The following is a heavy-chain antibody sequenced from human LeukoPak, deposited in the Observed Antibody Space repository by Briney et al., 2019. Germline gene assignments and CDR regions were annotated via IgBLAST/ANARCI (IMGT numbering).Heavy chain of an antibody. J-gene: IGHJ3*02. CDR2: ISGSGEST. V-gene: IGHV3-23*01. D-gene: IGHD2-15*01. Sequence: GGSLRLSCVGSGFSFSSYGMTWVRQAPGKGLEWVSAISGSGESTYNAGSVQGRFTISRDNSKNTLYLQMNSLRAEDTAVYYCAKVVAAEIDAFDIWGQGTMVTVSS. CDR3: AKVVAAEIDAFDI. CDR1: GFSFSSYG.